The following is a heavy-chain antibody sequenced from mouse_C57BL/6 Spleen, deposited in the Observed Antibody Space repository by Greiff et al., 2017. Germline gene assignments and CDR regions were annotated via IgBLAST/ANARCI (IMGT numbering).Heavy chain of an antibody. Sequence: QVQLQQPGAELVKPGASVKMSCKASGYTFTSYWITWVKQRPGQGLEWIGDIYPGSGSTNYNEKFKSKATLTVDTSSSTAYMQLSSLTSEDSAVYYCAREGGTTVVAPYYAMDYWGQGTSVTVSS. J-gene: IGHJ4*01. CDR3: AREGGTTVVAPYYAMDY. D-gene: IGHD1-1*01. CDR1: GYTFTSYW. CDR2: IYPGSGST. V-gene: IGHV1-55*01.